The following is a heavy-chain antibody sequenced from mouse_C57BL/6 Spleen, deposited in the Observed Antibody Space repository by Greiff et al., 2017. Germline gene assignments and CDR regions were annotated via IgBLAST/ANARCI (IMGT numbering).Heavy chain of an antibody. CDR1: GYAFSSYW. Sequence: VQRVESGAELVKPGASVKISCKASGYAFSSYWMNWVKQRPGKGLEWIGQIYPGDGNTNYNGKFKGKATLTADKSSSTAYMQLSSLTSEDSAVYFCARPYDYDWFAYWGQGTLVTVSA. J-gene: IGHJ3*01. D-gene: IGHD2-4*01. CDR3: ARPYDYDWFAY. V-gene: IGHV1-80*01. CDR2: IYPGDGNT.